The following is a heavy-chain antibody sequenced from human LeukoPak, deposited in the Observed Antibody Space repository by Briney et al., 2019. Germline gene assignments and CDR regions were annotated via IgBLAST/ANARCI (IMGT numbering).Heavy chain of an antibody. CDR1: NGSISSYY. J-gene: IGHJ4*02. V-gene: IGHV4-4*09. CDR3: ARGDFYRYYFDY. CDR2: IYTSGST. D-gene: IGHD2/OR15-2a*01. Sequence: NPSETLFLTCTVSNGSISSYYWSWIRQPPGEGLEWIGYIYTSGSTNYNPSLKSRVTISLDTSNNQFSLKLSSVTAADTAVYYCARGDFYRYYFDYWGQGTLVTVSS.